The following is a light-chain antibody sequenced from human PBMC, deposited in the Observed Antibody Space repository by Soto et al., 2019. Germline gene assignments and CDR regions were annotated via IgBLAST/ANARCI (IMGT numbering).Light chain of an antibody. CDR2: GAS. CDR3: QQYGSSPLWT. J-gene: IGKJ1*01. V-gene: IGKV3-20*01. Sequence: EIVLKQSPGTLSLSPGERATLSCRASQSVSSSYLAWYQQKPGQAPGLLIYGASSRATGIPDRFSGGGSGTDFTLTISRLELEDFAVYYCQQYGSSPLWTFGQGTKVEIK. CDR1: QSVSSSY.